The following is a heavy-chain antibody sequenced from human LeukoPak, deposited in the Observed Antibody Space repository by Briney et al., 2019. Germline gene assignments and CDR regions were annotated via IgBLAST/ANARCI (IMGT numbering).Heavy chain of an antibody. J-gene: IGHJ6*03. CDR1: GYTFTGYY. V-gene: IGHV1-2*02. CDR2: INPNSGGT. D-gene: IGHD2/OR15-2a*01. Sequence: ASVKVSCKASGYTFTGYYMHWVRQAPGQGLEWMGWINPNSGGTNYAQKFQGRVTMTRDTSISTAYMELSRLRSDDTAVYYCARSIGYYYYMDVWGKGTTVTISS. CDR3: ARSIGYYYYMDV.